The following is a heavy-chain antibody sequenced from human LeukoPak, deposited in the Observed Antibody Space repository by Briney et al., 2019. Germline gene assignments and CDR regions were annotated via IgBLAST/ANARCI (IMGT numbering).Heavy chain of an antibody. Sequence: GGSLRLSCVASGLTFINYDMHWVRQATGKGLEWVSSIGPTGESYYPGSVKGRLTISRENARNSLHLQMNSLKVEDTAVYYCVRAGYSSGWYRFDYWGQGILVTVSS. CDR1: GLTFINYD. V-gene: IGHV3-13*01. CDR3: VRAGYSSGWYRFDY. J-gene: IGHJ4*02. CDR2: IGPTGES. D-gene: IGHD6-19*01.